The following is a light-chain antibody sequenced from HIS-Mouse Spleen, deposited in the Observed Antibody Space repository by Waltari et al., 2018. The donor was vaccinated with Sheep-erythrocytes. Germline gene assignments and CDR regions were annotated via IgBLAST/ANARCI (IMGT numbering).Light chain of an antibody. CDR2: KAS. V-gene: IGKV1-5*03. Sequence: DIQMTQSPSTLSASVGDRVTITCRASQSISSWLAWYQQKPGKAPKLLIYKASSLESGVPSRFSGSGSGTEFTLTISSLQPDDFATYYCQQYNSWTWTFGQGTKV. J-gene: IGKJ1*01. CDR1: QSISSW. CDR3: QQYNSWTWT.